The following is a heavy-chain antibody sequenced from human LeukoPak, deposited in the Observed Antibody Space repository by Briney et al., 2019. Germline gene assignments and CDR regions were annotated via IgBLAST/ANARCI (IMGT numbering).Heavy chain of an antibody. D-gene: IGHD1-26*01. CDR2: MHYSGNS. V-gene: IGHV4-39*07. J-gene: IGHJ4*02. CDR3: SRESGAFCPFGY. Sequence: SETLSLTCTVSGGSLSSSDYYWSWIRQSPGRGLEWIGSMHYSGNSQYNPSLNGRVTMSLDGSRNQLSLTLTSVTAADTAIYYCSRESGAFCPFGYWGQGTLAIVPP. CDR1: GGSLSSSDYY.